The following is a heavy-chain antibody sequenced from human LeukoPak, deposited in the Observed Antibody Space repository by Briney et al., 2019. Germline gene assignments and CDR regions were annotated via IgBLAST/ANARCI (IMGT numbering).Heavy chain of an antibody. V-gene: IGHV4-30-4*01. CDR3: ARYYDSSGYYVGYYYYYMDV. D-gene: IGHD3-22*01. J-gene: IGHJ6*03. CDR1: GGSISSGDYY. CDR2: IYTSGST. Sequence: SQTLSLTCTVSGGSISSGDYYWSWIRQPPGKGLEWIGYIYTSGSTNYNPSLKSRVTISVDTSKNQFSLRLSSVTAADTAVYYCARYYDSSGYYVGYYYYYMDVWGKGTTVTVSS.